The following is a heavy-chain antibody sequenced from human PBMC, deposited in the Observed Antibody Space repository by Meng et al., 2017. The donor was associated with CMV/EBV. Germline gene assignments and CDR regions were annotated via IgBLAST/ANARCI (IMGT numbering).Heavy chain of an antibody. CDR1: GGTFSSYA. CDR2: IIPIFGTA. Sequence: SVKVSCKASGGTFSSYAISWVRQAPGQGLEWMGGIIPIFGTANYAQKFQGRVTITTDESTSTAYMELSSLRSEDTAVYYCASSGGDGYGLDYWGQGTLVTVSS. J-gene: IGHJ4*02. CDR3: ASSGGDGYGLDY. D-gene: IGHD5-24*01. V-gene: IGHV1-69*05.